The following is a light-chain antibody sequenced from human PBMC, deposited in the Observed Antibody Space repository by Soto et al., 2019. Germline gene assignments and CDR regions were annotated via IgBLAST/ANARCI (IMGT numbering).Light chain of an antibody. V-gene: IGLV3-25*01. CDR1: ALPKQY. CDR3: QSLDSSGTYWV. CDR2: KDN. J-gene: IGLJ3*02. Sequence: SYELAQPPSVSVSPGQTARITCSGDALPKQYTYWYQQKPGQAPVLVIYKDNERPSGIPERFSGSTSGTTVTLTVSGVQAEDEAVYYCQSLDSSGTYWVFGGGTKLTVL.